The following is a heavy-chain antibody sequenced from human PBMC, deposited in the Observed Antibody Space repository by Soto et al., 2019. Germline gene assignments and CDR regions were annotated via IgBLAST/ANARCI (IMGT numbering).Heavy chain of an antibody. CDR2: ISGSGGST. V-gene: IGHV3-23*01. Sequence: GWSLRLSCAASGFTFSSYAMSWVRQAPGKGLEWVTSISGSGGSTYYADSVKGRFTISRDNSKNTLYLQMNSLRAEDTAVYYCAKDQGSSWYEIDYWGQVTLVTVSS. D-gene: IGHD6-13*01. CDR1: GFTFSSYA. CDR3: AKDQGSSWYEIDY. J-gene: IGHJ4*02.